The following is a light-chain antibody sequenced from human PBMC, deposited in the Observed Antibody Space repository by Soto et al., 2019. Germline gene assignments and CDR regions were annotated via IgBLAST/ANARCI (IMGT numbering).Light chain of an antibody. CDR3: QSYDSSLSCFVV. CDR1: SSNIGAGYD. V-gene: IGLV1-40*01. Sequence: QSVLTQPPSVSGAPGQRVTISCTGSSSNIGAGYDVHWYQQLPGTAPKLLIYGNSNRPSGVPDRFSGSKSGTSASLAITGLRAEDEADYYCQSYDSSLSCFVVFGGGTTLTVL. CDR2: GNS. J-gene: IGLJ2*01.